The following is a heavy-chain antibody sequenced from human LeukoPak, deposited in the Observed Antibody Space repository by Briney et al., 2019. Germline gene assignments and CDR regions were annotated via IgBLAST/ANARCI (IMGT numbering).Heavy chain of an antibody. CDR2: INSDGSST. D-gene: IGHD4-17*01. V-gene: IGHV3-74*01. CDR1: GFTVSSNY. J-gene: IGHJ4*02. Sequence: GGSLRLSCAASGFTVSSNYMSWVRQAPGKGLVWVSRINSDGSSTSYADSVKGRFTISRDNAKNTLYLQMNSLRAEDAAVYYCARGPDYGDYFDYWGQGTLVTVSS. CDR3: ARGPDYGDYFDY.